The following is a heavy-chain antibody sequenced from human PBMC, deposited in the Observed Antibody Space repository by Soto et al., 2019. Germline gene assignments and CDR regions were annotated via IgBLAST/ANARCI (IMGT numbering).Heavy chain of an antibody. CDR2: IQSDGSSP. CDR1: GFSFSEYW. CDR3: ESLLHSGYVSEY. D-gene: IGHD5-12*01. V-gene: IGHV3-74*01. Sequence: EVHLVESGGGVVQPGGSLRLSCAASGFSFSEYWMHWVRQAPGKGLEWVSRIQSDGSSPSYADSVKGRFTISRGNAKNTLYLQLNSRRSEDTAVYFCESLLHSGYVSEYWGQGTLVTV. J-gene: IGHJ4*02.